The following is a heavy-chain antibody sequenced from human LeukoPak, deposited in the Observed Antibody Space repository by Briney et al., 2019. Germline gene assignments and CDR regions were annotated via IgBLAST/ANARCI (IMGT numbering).Heavy chain of an antibody. CDR2: IYYSGST. CDR3: ASRGYSYGYSTFDY. J-gene: IGHJ4*02. V-gene: IGHV4-39*01. CDR1: GGSISSSSYS. Sequence: SETLSLTCTVSGGSISSSSYSWGWIRQPPGKGLEWIGSIYYSGSTYYNPSLKSRVTISVDTSKNQFSLKLSSVTAADTAVYYCASRGYSYGYSTFDYWGQGTLVTVSS. D-gene: IGHD5-18*01.